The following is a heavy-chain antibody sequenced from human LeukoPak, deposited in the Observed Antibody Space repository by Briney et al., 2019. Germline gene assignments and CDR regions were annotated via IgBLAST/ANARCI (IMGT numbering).Heavy chain of an antibody. D-gene: IGHD3-16*02. CDR1: GGSISSGDYY. J-gene: IGHJ4*02. CDR3: ARVKGELSLFDY. V-gene: IGHV4-30-4*01. Sequence: PSETLSLTCTVSGGSISSGDYYWSWIRQPPGKGLEWIGYIYYSGSTYYNPSLKSRVTISVDTSKNQFSLKLSSVTAADTAVYYCARVKGELSLFDYWGQGTLVTVSS. CDR2: IYYSGST.